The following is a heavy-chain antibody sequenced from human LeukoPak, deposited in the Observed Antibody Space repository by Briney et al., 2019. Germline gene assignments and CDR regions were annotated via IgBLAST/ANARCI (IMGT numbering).Heavy chain of an antibody. V-gene: IGHV3-23*01. CDR1: GFTFSSYA. CDR3: AKDLWSTRYYYGSGSYSGDFDY. D-gene: IGHD3-10*01. CDR2: IGGSGGST. J-gene: IGHJ4*02. Sequence: GGSLRLSCAASGFTFSSYAMSWVRQAPGKGLEWVSAIGGSGGSTYYADSVKGRFTISRDNSKNTLYLQMNSLRAEDTAVYYCAKDLWSTRYYYGSGSYSGDFDYWGQGTLVTVSS.